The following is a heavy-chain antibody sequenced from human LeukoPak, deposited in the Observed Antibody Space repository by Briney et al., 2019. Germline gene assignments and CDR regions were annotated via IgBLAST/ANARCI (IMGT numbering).Heavy chain of an antibody. CDR3: ARGSRWLPFDY. J-gene: IGHJ4*02. CDR2: INHSGST. V-gene: IGHV4-30-2*01. CDR1: GGSISSGGYS. D-gene: IGHD5-24*01. Sequence: NPSETLSLTCAVSGGSISSGGYSWSWIRQPPGKGLEWIGEINHSGSTNYNPSLKSRVTISVDTSKNQFSLKLSSVTAADTAVYYCARGSRWLPFDYWGQGTLVTVSS.